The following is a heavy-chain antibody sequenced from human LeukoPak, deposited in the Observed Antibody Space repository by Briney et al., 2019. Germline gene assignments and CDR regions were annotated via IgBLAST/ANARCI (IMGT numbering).Heavy chain of an antibody. D-gene: IGHD5-18*01. CDR2: ISSSSSYI. J-gene: IGHJ4*02. CDR1: GFTFSSYN. CDR3: AKDLIAYSYGHAGRSNFDY. Sequence: GGSLRLSCAASGFTFSSYNMNWVRQAPGKGLEWVSSISSSSSYIYYADSVKGRFTISRDNAKNSLYLQMNSLRAEDTAIYYCAKDLIAYSYGHAGRSNFDYWGQGTLVTVSS. V-gene: IGHV3-21*04.